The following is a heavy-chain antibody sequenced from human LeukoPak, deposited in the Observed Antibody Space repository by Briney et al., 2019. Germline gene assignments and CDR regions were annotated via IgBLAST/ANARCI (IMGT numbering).Heavy chain of an antibody. CDR2: IYYSGRT. CDR3: ARGPTSSGFEY. Sequence: SETLFLTCTVSGDSISPHYWSWIRQSPGRGLEWIGYIYYSGRTEYSPSLRSRVTISVDTSKNHFSLKLTSLTVADTAVYYCARGPTSSGFEYWGQGTLVTVSS. J-gene: IGHJ4*02. CDR1: GDSISPHY. V-gene: IGHV4-59*11. D-gene: IGHD3-10*01.